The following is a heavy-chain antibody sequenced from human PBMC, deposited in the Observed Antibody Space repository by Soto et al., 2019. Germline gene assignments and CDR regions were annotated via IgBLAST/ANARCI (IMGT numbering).Heavy chain of an antibody. V-gene: IGHV5-51*01. CDR1: GYSFTSYW. D-gene: IGHD3-22*01. CDR3: ARGRALYYYDSSGYYSDAFDI. Sequence: GESLKISCKGSGYSFTSYWIGWVRQMPGKGLEWMGIIYPGDSDTRYSPSFQGQVTISADKSISTAYLQWSSLKASDTAMYYCARGRALYYYDSSGYYSDAFDIWGQGTMVTVSS. CDR2: IYPGDSDT. J-gene: IGHJ3*02.